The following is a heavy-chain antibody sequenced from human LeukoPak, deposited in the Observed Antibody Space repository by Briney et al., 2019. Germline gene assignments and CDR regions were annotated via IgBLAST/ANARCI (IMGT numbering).Heavy chain of an antibody. CDR1: GFTFSSYW. J-gene: IGHJ6*03. Sequence: SGGSLRLSRAASGFTFSSYWMHWVRQAPGKGLVWVSRINSDGSSTSYADSVKGRFTISRDNAKNTLYLQMNSLRAEDTAVYYCARGPHYYGSGYYYYMDVWGKGTTVTVSS. V-gene: IGHV3-74*01. D-gene: IGHD3-10*01. CDR2: INSDGSST. CDR3: ARGPHYYGSGYYYYMDV.